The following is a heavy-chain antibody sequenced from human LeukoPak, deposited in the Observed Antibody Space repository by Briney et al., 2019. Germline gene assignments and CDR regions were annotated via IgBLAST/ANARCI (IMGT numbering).Heavy chain of an antibody. V-gene: IGHV1-18*01. D-gene: IGHD3-16*02. J-gene: IGHJ4*02. CDR1: GYTFTSYG. CDR3: ARGLQSIWGSYRYTGSDY. Sequence: GASVKVSCKASGYTFTSYGISWVRQAPGQGLEWMGWISAYNGNTNYAQKLQGRVTMATDTSTSTAYMELRSLRSDDTAVYYCARGLQSIWGSYRYTGSDYWGQGTLVTVSS. CDR2: ISAYNGNT.